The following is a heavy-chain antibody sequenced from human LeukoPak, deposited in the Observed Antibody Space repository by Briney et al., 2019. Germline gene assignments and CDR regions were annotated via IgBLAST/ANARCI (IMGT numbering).Heavy chain of an antibody. CDR3: ASNYGDYYYYYGMDV. CDR2: INPNSGGT. V-gene: IGHV1-2*02. J-gene: IGHJ6*02. D-gene: IGHD4-17*01. Sequence: ASVTVSCTASGYTFTGYYMHWVRQAPGQGLEWMGWINPNSGGTNYAQKFQGRVTMTRDTSISTAYMELSRLRSDDTAVYYCASNYGDYYYYYGMDVWGQGTMVTVSS. CDR1: GYTFTGYY.